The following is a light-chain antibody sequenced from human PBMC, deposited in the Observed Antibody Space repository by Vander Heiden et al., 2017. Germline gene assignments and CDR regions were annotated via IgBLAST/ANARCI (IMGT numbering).Light chain of an antibody. J-gene: IGLJ3*02. CDR3: SYAADNNGV. V-gene: IGLV3-27*01. Sequence: SYELTQPSSASVSPGQTARITCSGDVLAKKYARWFPQQHGQAPVLVFYKDSEPAAAIPELFSCSSSATTVTTTMRGAEVEDDDYYYSSYAADNNGVFGGGTKLTVL. CDR1: VLAKKY. CDR2: KDS.